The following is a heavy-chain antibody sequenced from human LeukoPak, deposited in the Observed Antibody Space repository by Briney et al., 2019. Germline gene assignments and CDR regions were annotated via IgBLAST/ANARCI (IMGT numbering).Heavy chain of an antibody. J-gene: IGHJ4*02. D-gene: IGHD3-10*01. CDR3: AKSNGSGSYFES. CDR2: IAYSGST. V-gene: IGHV4-34*11. CDR1: GGSFSGYY. Sequence: PSETLSLTCAVYGGSFSGYYWSWIRQPPGKGLEWIGYIAYSGSTKSIPSLKSRVSMSIDTSKNQFSLILSSVTAADTAVYYCAKSNGSGSYFESWGQGSLVTVSS.